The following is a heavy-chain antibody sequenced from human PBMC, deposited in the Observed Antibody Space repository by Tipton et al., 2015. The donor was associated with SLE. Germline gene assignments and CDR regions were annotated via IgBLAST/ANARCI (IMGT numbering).Heavy chain of an antibody. V-gene: IGHV1-18*01. CDR1: GYTFTSYG. CDR3: ARASYCSGGSCYPHYFDY. CDR2: ISAYNGNT. J-gene: IGHJ4*02. Sequence: VQLVQSGPEVKKPGASVKVSCKASGYTFTSYGISWVRQAPGQELEWMGWISAYNGNTNYAQKLQGRVTMTTDTSTSTAYMELRSLRSDDTAVYYCARASYCSGGSCYPHYFDYWGQGTLVTVSS. D-gene: IGHD2-15*01.